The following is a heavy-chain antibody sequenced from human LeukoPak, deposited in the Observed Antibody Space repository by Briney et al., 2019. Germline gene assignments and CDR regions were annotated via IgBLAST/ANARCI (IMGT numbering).Heavy chain of an antibody. CDR2: ISAGRGST. CDR1: GFTFSSYF. V-gene: IGHV3-23*01. D-gene: IGHD2-15*01. CDR3: ATYFSGAHCYSGLQY. Sequence: GGSLRLSCVASGFTFSSYFMSWVRQAPGKGLEWVSTISAGRGSTYYADSVKGRFTVSRDNSKNTLFLQMNSLRAEDTALYYCATYFSGAHCYSGLQYWGQGTLVTVSP. J-gene: IGHJ4*02.